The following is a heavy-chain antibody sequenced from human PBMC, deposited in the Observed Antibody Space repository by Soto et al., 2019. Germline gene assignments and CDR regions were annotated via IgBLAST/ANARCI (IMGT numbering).Heavy chain of an antibody. CDR1: GGSISSAAYY. CDR3: ARIFFDVEIFSMDV. J-gene: IGHJ6*02. Sequence: SETLSLTCTVSGGSISSAAYYWGWIRQPPGKGLEWIGNIYYTGSTYYNPCLKSPVTISLDTSKNQFSLELSSVTAADTAVYFCARIFFDVEIFSMDVWGRGTTVTVSS. D-gene: IGHD3-9*01. CDR2: IYYTGST. V-gene: IGHV4-30-4*01.